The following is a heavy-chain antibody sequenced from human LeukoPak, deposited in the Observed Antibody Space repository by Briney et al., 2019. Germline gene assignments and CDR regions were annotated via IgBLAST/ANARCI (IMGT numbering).Heavy chain of an antibody. J-gene: IGHJ5*02. CDR1: GFTFSSYG. CDR3: ARANWNDIPPYNWFDP. D-gene: IGHD1-1*01. Sequence: PGGSLRLSCAASGFTFSSYGMSWVRQAPGKGLEWVSAISGSGGSTYYADSVKGRFTISRDNSKNTLYLQMNSLRAEDTAVYYCARANWNDIPPYNWFDPWGQGTLVTVSS. CDR2: ISGSGGST. V-gene: IGHV3-23*01.